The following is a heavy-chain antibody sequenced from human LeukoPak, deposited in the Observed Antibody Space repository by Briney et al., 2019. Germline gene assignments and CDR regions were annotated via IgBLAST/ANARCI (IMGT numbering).Heavy chain of an antibody. CDR3: ARDSYYGSGSYNYFDY. CDR2: INAGNGNT. J-gene: IGHJ4*02. D-gene: IGHD3-10*01. Sequence: ASVNVSCKASGYTFTSYAIHWVRQAPGQRLEWMGWINAGNGNTKYSQKFQGRVTITRDTSASTAYMELSSLRSEDTAVYYCARDSYYGSGSYNYFDYWGQGTLVTVSS. V-gene: IGHV1-3*01. CDR1: GYTFTSYA.